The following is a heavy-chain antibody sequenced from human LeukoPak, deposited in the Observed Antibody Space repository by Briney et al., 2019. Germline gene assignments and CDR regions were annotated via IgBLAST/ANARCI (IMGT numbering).Heavy chain of an antibody. CDR1: GDSFSTYD. D-gene: IGHD3-10*01. CDR3: AREAGSGRVGDNWFDP. J-gene: IGHJ5*02. V-gene: IGHV1-46*01. Sequence: ASVKVSCKASGDSFSTYDMTWVRQAPGQGLEWMGIINPSGGSTSYAQKFQGRVTMTRDMSTSTVYMELSSLRSEDTAVYYCAREAGSGRVGDNWFDPWGQGTLVTVSS. CDR2: INPSGGST.